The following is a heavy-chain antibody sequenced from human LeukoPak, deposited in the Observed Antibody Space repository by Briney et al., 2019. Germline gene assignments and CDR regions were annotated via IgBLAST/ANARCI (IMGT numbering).Heavy chain of an antibody. V-gene: IGHV3-23*01. D-gene: IGHD3-22*01. CDR3: AYLDSSGYYYGRLRY. CDR1: GFTFSDHA. CDR2: ISAGGDRT. J-gene: IGHJ4*02. Sequence: GGSLRLSCAASGFTFSDHAMSWVRQTPAKGLESVSCISAGGDRTHYADSVKGRFTVSRDNSKNTLYLHMNSLRAEDTAVYFCAYLDSSGYYYGRLRYWGQGTPVTVSS.